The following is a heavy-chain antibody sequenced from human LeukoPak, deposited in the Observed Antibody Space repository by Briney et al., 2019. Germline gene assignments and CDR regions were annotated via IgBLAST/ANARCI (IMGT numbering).Heavy chain of an antibody. J-gene: IGHJ4*02. CDR2: ISGSAINT. CDR3: AREGQSTAFDY. D-gene: IGHD5-18*01. V-gene: IGHV3-23*01. Sequence: PGGSLRLSCAASGFTFSSYAMSWVRQAPGKGLEWVSSISGSAINTYYADSVKGRFTISRDNSKNTLYLQLNTLRVEDTAVYYCAREGQSTAFDYWGQGTLVTVSS. CDR1: GFTFSSYA.